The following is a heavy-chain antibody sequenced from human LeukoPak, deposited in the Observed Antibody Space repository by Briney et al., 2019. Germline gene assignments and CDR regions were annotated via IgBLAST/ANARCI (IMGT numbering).Heavy chain of an antibody. CDR2: IYYSGST. D-gene: IGHD3-10*01. Sequence: NPSQTLSLTCTVSGVSISSGGYYWSWIRQHPGKGLEWIGYIYYSGSTYYNPSLKSRVTISVDTSKNQFSLKLSSVTAADTAVCYCARDSGQTHYNWFDPWGQGTLVTVSS. CDR3: ARDSGQTHYNWFDP. V-gene: IGHV4-31*03. J-gene: IGHJ5*02. CDR1: GVSISSGGYY.